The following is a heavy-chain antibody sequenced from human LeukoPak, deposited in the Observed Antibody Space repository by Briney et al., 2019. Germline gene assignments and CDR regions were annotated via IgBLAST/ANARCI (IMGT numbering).Heavy chain of an antibody. V-gene: IGHV3-7*01. CDR3: ARGAPPRIAVAGDAFDI. CDR1: GFTFSSYW. CDR2: IKQDGSEK. J-gene: IGHJ3*02. Sequence: GGSLRLSCAASGFTFSSYWMSWVRQAPGKGLEWVANIKQDGSEKYYVDSVKGRFTISRDNAKNSLYLQMNSLRAEDTAVYYCARGAPPRIAVAGDAFDIWARGQWSPSLQ. D-gene: IGHD6-19*01.